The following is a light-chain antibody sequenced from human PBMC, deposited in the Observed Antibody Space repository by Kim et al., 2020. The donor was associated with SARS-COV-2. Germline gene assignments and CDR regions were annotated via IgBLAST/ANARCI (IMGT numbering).Light chain of an antibody. J-gene: IGLJ2*01. CDR2: EDD. V-gene: IGLV6-57*03. Sequence: NFMLTQPHSVSESPGKTVTISCTRSSGSIASNYVQWYQQRPGSAPRTLIYEDDQRPSGVPDRFSGSVDSSSNSASLTISGLKTEDEADYYCQSYDTNNPIIFGGGTKVTVL. CDR3: QSYDTNNPII. CDR1: SGSIASNY.